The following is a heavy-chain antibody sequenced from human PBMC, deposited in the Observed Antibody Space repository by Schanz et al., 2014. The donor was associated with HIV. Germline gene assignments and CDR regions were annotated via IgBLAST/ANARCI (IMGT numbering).Heavy chain of an antibody. CDR2: INPIGGIT. CDR3: ARATYTSGWYGVDY. D-gene: IGHD6-19*01. V-gene: IGHV1-46*02. Sequence: QVQLVQSGAEVKKPGSSVKVSCTASGGTFNIYPINWVRQAPGQGLEWMAIINPIGGITSYAQKYQGRITVTRDTSTTTFYMEVSSLRSDDTAVYYCARATYTSGWYGVDYWGQGTLVTVSS. CDR1: GGTFNIYP. J-gene: IGHJ4*02.